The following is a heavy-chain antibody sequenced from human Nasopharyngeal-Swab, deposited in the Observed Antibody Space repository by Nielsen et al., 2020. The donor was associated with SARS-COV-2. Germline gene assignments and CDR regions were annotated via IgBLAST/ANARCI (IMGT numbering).Heavy chain of an antibody. V-gene: IGHV3-74*01. D-gene: IGHD6-13*01. Sequence: GESLKISCAASGFIFSSYWMHWVRQAPGKGLVWVSRIKSDGSSTSYADSVKGRFTISRDNAKNTLFLQVNSLRAEDTAVYYCARESIAAAGPGMDVWGQGTTVTVSS. CDR2: IKSDGSST. CDR3: ARESIAAAGPGMDV. J-gene: IGHJ6*02. CDR1: GFIFSSYW.